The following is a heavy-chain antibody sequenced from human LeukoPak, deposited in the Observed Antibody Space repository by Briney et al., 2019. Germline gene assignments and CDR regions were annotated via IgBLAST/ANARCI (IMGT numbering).Heavy chain of an antibody. CDR2: MFYSGIT. D-gene: IGHD5-12*01. CDR1: GASISGSY. J-gene: IGHJ4*02. CDR3: ARHPESVAGFDS. V-gene: IGHV4-59*08. Sequence: SETLSLTCAVSGASISGSYWSWIRQPPGKGLEWMSYMFYSGITNSSPSLKSRVTISLDTSKNQCSLRLRTVTAADTVVYYGARHPESVAGFDSWGQGALVSVS.